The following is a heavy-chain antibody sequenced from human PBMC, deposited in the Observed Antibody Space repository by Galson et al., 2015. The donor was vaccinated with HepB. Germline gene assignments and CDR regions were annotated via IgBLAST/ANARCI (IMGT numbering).Heavy chain of an antibody. Sequence: SVKVSCKVSGYTLTELSMHWVRQAPGKGLKWMGGFDPEAGETIYAQKFQGRVTMTEDTSTDTAYMELSSLRSEDTAVYYCATAIHYYDRWRLTAKYWYFDLWGRGTLVTVSS. V-gene: IGHV1-24*01. CDR3: ATAIHYYDRWRLTAKYWYFDL. CDR1: GYTLTELS. J-gene: IGHJ2*01. CDR2: FDPEAGET. D-gene: IGHD3-22*01.